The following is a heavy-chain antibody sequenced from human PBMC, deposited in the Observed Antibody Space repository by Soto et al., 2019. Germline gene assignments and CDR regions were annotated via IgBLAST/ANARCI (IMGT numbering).Heavy chain of an antibody. CDR2: ISWNDDK. Sequence: GSGPTLVHPTRTLTLTCPFSGFSLSPTGVGVGWIRQPPGKARERLSLISWNDDKRYSPSLKSRLTITTDTSKNQVDLTMTNMDPVDTATYYCSHSASGPCWYYIDFWGQGSLVTVSS. CDR3: SHSASGPCWYYIDF. CDR1: GFSLSPTGVG. D-gene: IGHD5-12*01. V-gene: IGHV2-5*01. J-gene: IGHJ4*02.